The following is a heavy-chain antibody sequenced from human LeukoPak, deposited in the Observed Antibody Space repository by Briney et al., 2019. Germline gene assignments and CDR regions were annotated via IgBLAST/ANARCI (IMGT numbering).Heavy chain of an antibody. J-gene: IGHJ4*02. CDR1: GGTFNSYA. D-gene: IGHD5-12*01. CDR3: AKRPSGYVDSYIDY. Sequence: ASVKVSCKASGGTFNSYAISWVRQAPGQGLEWMGGIIPIFGTTNYARKFRGRVTLTADKSTRTAYMELSSLRAEDTAVYYCAKRPSGYVDSYIDYWGQGTLVTVSS. CDR2: IIPIFGTT. V-gene: IGHV1-69*06.